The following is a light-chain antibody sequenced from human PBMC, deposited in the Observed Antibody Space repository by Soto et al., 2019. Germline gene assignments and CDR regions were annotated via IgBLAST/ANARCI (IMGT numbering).Light chain of an antibody. CDR1: QRISTH. CDR2: DAY. Sequence: DIQMTQSPSSLSASVGDRVTITCRASQRISTHLNSYQQKTGKDPNLLIYDAYNLQSRLPSRFSGSGSWTDFTLTISSLQPEEFAAYYCQQSYSTPRTFGQGTKVEIK. J-gene: IGKJ1*01. V-gene: IGKV1-39*01. CDR3: QQSYSTPRT.